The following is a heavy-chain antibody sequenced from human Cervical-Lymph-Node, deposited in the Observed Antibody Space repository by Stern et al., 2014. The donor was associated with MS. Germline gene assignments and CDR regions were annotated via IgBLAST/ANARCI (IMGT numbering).Heavy chain of an antibody. CDR2: INSSGGP. D-gene: IGHD1-1*01. Sequence: QVQLVQWGAGLLRPSETLSLTCAVPGASFSDNYWSWIRQTPGKGLEWIGEINSSGGPNYNPSLMGRATLSVDPSRNQFSLKLSSLTAADTAMYYCARERKVERSARLLVSFDVWGQGTLVTVSS. J-gene: IGHJ3*01. CDR3: ARERKVERSARLLVSFDV. V-gene: IGHV4-34*01. CDR1: GASFSDNY.